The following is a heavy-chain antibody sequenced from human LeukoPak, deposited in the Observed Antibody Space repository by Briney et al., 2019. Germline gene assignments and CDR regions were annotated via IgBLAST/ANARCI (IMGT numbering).Heavy chain of an antibody. CDR2: IKQDGSEK. D-gene: IGHD2-2*01. J-gene: IGHJ5*02. Sequence: PGGSLRLSCAASGFTFSSYWMNWVRQAPGKGLEWVAKIKQDGSEKYYVDSVKGRFTISRDNAKNSLYLQMNSLRAEDTAVYYCAKDVRDCSSTSCHSWFDPWGQGTLVTVSS. CDR1: GFTFSSYW. CDR3: AKDVRDCSSTSCHSWFDP. V-gene: IGHV3-7*01.